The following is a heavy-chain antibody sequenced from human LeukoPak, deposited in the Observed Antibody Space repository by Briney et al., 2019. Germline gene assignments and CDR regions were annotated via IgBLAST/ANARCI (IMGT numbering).Heavy chain of an antibody. Sequence: GGSLRLSCAASGFTFSIYAMSWVRQAPGKGLQWVSSITSSGDGTYYADSVKGRFAISRDNSENMLYLQMNSLRVEDTAVYFCAKDRPNYYGSNGHYYRRDGDYWGQGTLVTVSS. J-gene: IGHJ4*02. CDR1: GFTFSIYA. CDR2: ITSSGDGT. V-gene: IGHV3-23*01. CDR3: AKDRPNYYGSNGHYYRRDGDY. D-gene: IGHD3-22*01.